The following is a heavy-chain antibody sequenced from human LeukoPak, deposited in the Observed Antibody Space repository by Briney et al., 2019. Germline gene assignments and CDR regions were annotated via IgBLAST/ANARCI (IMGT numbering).Heavy chain of an antibody. CDR2: IIPILGIA. Sequence: SVKVSCKASGGTFSSYTIGWVRQAPGQGLEWMGRIIPILGIANYAQKFQGRVTITADKSTSTAYMELSSLRSEDTAVYYCARGSRSSSSSKLFDYWGQGTLVTVSS. D-gene: IGHD6-6*01. CDR1: GGTFSSYT. V-gene: IGHV1-69*02. J-gene: IGHJ4*02. CDR3: ARGSRSSSSSKLFDY.